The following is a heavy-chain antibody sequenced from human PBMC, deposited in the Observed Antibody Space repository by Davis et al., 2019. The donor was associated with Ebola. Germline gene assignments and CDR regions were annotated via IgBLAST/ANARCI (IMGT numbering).Heavy chain of an antibody. CDR3: ARGSAAGPLSPDY. D-gene: IGHD6-19*01. J-gene: IGHJ4*02. CDR1: GYTFSRYA. CDR2: INTSTGNP. Sequence: ASVKVSCKASGYTFSRYAMNWVRQAPGQGLEWMGWINTSTGNPTYAQGFTGRFVFSLDTSVTTAYLQISSLKAEDSAVYYCARGSAAGPLSPDYWGQGTLVAVSS. V-gene: IGHV7-4-1*02.